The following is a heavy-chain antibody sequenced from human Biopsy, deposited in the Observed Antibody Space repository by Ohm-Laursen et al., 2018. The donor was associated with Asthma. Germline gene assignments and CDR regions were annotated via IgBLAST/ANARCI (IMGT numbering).Heavy chain of an antibody. J-gene: IGHJ3*01. CDR1: GGMFGNYA. CDR3: ARDPSYFDPSVEGWHL. CDR2: IIPISLTP. Sequence: GASVKVSCKTSGGMFGNYAISWVRQAPGQGLEWMGGIIPISLTPSYARRFRGRVTISADEYTRTAYMELSSLRSEDTAVYYCARDPSYFDPSVEGWHLWGQGTMVTVSS. D-gene: IGHD3-22*01. V-gene: IGHV1-69*13.